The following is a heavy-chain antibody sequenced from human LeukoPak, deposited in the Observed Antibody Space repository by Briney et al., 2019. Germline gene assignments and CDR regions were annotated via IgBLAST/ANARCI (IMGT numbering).Heavy chain of an antibody. D-gene: IGHD3-22*01. CDR2: IRYDGSNK. CDR1: GFTFSSYG. J-gene: IGHJ4*02. CDR3: ARRDSSGTSPLDY. Sequence: GGSLRLSCAASGFTFSSYGMHWVRQAPGKGLEWVAFIRYDGSNKYYADSVKGRFTISRDNSKNTLYLQMNSLRAEDTAVYYCARRDSSGTSPLDYWGQGTLVTVSS. V-gene: IGHV3-30*02.